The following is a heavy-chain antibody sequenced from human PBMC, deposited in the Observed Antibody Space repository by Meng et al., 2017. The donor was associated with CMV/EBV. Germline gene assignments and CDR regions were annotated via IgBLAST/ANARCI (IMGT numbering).Heavy chain of an antibody. CDR1: GGSVSSGSYY. J-gene: IGHJ4*02. D-gene: IGHD3/OR15-3a*01. V-gene: IGHV4-31*03. CDR2: IYYSGST. CDR3: ARGQVDRLSFDY. Sequence: LSCTVSGGSVSSGSYYWSWIRQHPGKGLEWIGYIYYSGSTYYNPSLKSRVTISVDTSKNQFSLKLSSVTAADTAVYYCARGQVDRLSFDYWGQGTLVTVSS.